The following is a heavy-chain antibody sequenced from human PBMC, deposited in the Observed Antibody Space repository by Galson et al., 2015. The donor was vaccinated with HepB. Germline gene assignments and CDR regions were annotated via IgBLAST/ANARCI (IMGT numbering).Heavy chain of an antibody. CDR2: ISAYNGNT. V-gene: IGHV1-18*01. CDR3: ASNQLVPATEGAFDI. D-gene: IGHD2-2*01. J-gene: IGHJ3*02. CDR1: GYTFTSYG. Sequence: SVKVSCKASGYTFTSYGISWVRQAPGQGLEWMGWISAYNGNTNYAQKLQGRVTMTTDTSTSTAYMGLRSLRSDDTAVYYCASNQLVPATEGAFDIWGQGTMVTVSS.